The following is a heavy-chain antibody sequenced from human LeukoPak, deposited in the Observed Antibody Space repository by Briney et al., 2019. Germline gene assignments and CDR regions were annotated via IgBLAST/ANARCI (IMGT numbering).Heavy chain of an antibody. D-gene: IGHD7-27*01. CDR3: ARDHNWGPDY. CDR1: GYTFTDHY. Sequence: ASVKVSFQALGYTFTDHYFHWLRQAPGQGIEWMGWIHPGRGDTNIAQKFQGRVSLTRDTSISTAYMELSRLTSDDTAVYYCARDHNWGPDYWGQGTLVSVSS. CDR2: IHPGRGDT. V-gene: IGHV1-2*02. J-gene: IGHJ4*02.